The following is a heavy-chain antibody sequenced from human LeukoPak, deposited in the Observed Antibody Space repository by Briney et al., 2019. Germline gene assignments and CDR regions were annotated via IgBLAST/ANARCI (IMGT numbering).Heavy chain of an antibody. CDR3: ARGPWYSSSWYVRN. Sequence: ASVKVSCKASGYTFTGYYMHWVRQAPGQGLEWMGWINPNSGGTNYAQKFQGRVTMTRDTSISTAYMELSRLRSDDTAVYYCARGPWYSSSWYVRNWGQGTLVTVSS. D-gene: IGHD6-13*01. V-gene: IGHV1-2*02. CDR1: GYTFTGYY. CDR2: INPNSGGT. J-gene: IGHJ4*02.